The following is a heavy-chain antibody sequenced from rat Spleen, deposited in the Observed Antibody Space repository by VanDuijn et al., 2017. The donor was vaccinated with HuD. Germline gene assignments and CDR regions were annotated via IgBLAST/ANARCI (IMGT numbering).Heavy chain of an antibody. CDR3: ARRYDFDY. V-gene: IGHV5-29*01. CDR1: GFTFSDYY. CDR2: ISYDGHNI. D-gene: IGHD1-7*01. J-gene: IGHJ2*01. Sequence: EVQLVESDGGLVQPGRSLRLSCAASGFTFSDYYMAWVRQAPTKGLEWVATISYDGHNIYYRDSVKGRFTISRDNAKSTLYLQMDSLRSEDTATYYCARRYDFDYWGQGVMVTVSS.